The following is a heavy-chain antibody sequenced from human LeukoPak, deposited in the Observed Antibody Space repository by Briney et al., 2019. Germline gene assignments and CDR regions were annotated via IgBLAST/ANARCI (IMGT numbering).Heavy chain of an antibody. CDR3: ATVSQRMPARNPLDY. CDR2: IYYSGST. J-gene: IGHJ4*02. CDR1: GGSISSYY. D-gene: IGHD6-6*01. Sequence: SETLSLTCTVSGGSISSYYWSWIRQPPGKGLEWIGYIYYSGSTNYNPSLKSRVTISVDTSKNQFSLKLSSVTAADTAVYYCATVSQRMPARNPLDYWGQGTLVTVSS. V-gene: IGHV4-59*08.